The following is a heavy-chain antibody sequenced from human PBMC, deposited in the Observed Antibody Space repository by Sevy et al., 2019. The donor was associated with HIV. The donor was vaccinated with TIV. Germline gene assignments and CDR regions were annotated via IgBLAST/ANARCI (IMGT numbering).Heavy chain of an antibody. CDR1: GFTVSNNY. CDR3: ARETEGGYEP. V-gene: IGHV3-53*01. CDR2: IYSGGNI. J-gene: IGHJ5*02. Sequence: GGSLRLSCAASGFTVSNNYMSWVRQAPGKGLEWVSAIYSGGNIYYGDSVKGRLTISRDNSKNTVYLHMNSLRAEDTAVYYCARETEGGYEPWGQGTLVTVSS. D-gene: IGHD1-26*01.